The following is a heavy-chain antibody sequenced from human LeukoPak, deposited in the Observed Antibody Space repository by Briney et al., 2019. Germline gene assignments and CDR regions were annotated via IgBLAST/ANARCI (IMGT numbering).Heavy chain of an antibody. CDR3: AREEGPTYYYGSGSYGAYYYYMDV. D-gene: IGHD3-10*01. Sequence: ASVKVSCKASGYTFTSYGISWVRQAPGQGLEWMGWISAYNGNTNYAQKLQGRVTMTTDTSTSTAYMELRSLRSDDTAVYYCAREEGPTYYYGSGSYGAYYYYMDVWGKGTTVTVSS. CDR2: ISAYNGNT. J-gene: IGHJ6*03. CDR1: GYTFTSYG. V-gene: IGHV1-18*01.